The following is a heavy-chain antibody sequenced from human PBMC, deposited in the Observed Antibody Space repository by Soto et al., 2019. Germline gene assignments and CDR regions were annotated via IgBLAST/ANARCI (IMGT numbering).Heavy chain of an antibody. CDR3: ARGREYSSSLGSYYYYYGMDV. V-gene: IGHV3-21*01. Sequence: GGSLRLSCAASGLTFSSYSMNWVRQAPGKGLEWVSSISSSSSYIYYADSVKGRFTISRDNAKNSLYLQMNSLRAEDTAVYYCARGREYSSSLGSYYYYYGMDVWGQGTTVTVSS. J-gene: IGHJ6*02. CDR2: ISSSSSYI. CDR1: GLTFSSYS. D-gene: IGHD6-6*01.